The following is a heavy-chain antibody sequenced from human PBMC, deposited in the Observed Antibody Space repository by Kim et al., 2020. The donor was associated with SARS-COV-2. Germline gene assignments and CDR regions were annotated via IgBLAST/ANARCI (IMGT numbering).Heavy chain of an antibody. J-gene: IGHJ3*02. CDR2: IIPILGIA. D-gene: IGHD4-17*01. CDR3: ARVPYGDYEGDAFDI. Sequence: SVKVSCKASGGTFSSYTISWVRQAPGQGLEWMGRIIPILGIANYAQKFQGRVTITADKSTSTAYMELSSLRSEDTAVYYCARVPYGDYEGDAFDIWGQGTMVTVSS. CDR1: GGTFSSYT. V-gene: IGHV1-69*02.